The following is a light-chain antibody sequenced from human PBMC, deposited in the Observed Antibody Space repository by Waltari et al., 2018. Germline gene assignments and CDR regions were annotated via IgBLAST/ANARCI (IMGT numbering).Light chain of an antibody. CDR3: HQFGDPPHT. CDR2: GLC. J-gene: IGKJ2*01. CDR1: RPVTNNY. V-gene: IGKV3-20*01. Sequence: ETVLTQSPGTLSLSPGERATLSGRTSRPVTNNYVGWYQQKPGQAPRPPINGLCSRVPGVPDRFRGSGSGTDFTLTITQLEPEDFAVYYCHQFGDPPHTFGQGTRV.